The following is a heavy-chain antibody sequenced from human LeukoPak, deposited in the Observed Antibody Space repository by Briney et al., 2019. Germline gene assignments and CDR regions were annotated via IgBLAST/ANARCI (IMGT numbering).Heavy chain of an antibody. D-gene: IGHD3-10*01. Sequence: PSETLSLTCTVSGGSISSSSYYWGWIRQPPGKGLEWIGSIYYSGSTYYNPSLKSRVTISVDTSKNQFSLKLSSVTAADTAVYYCARLLVGPGTFDPWGQGTLVTVSS. CDR3: ARLLVGPGTFDP. CDR2: IYYSGST. V-gene: IGHV4-39*01. J-gene: IGHJ5*02. CDR1: GGSISSSSYY.